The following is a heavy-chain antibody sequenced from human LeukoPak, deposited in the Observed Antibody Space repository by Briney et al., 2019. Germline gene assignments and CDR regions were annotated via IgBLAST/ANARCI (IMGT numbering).Heavy chain of an antibody. CDR1: GFTFSSYW. D-gene: IGHD6-19*01. V-gene: IGHV3-74*01. CDR3: ARADSSGWWGADAFDI. Sequence: GGSLRLSCAASGFTFSSYWMHWVRQAPRKGRVGVSRINSDGSSTSYADSVKGRFTISSDNAKNTLYMQMTSLRAEDTAVYYCARADSSGWWGADAFDIWGQGTMVTVSS. J-gene: IGHJ3*02. CDR2: INSDGSST.